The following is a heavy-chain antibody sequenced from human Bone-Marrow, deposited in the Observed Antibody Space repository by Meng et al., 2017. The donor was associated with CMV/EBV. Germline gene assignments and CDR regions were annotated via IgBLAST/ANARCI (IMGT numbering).Heavy chain of an antibody. Sequence: GGSLRLSCAASGFTFSSYAMHWVRQAPGKGLEWVAVISYDGSNKYYADSVKGRFTISRDNSKNTLYLQMSSLRAEDTAVYYGARSVEAIETDDWGQGTMVTVSS. CDR1: GFTFSSYA. V-gene: IGHV3-30*04. CDR3: ARSVEAIETDD. D-gene: IGHD1-26*01. CDR2: ISYDGSNK. J-gene: IGHJ4*02.